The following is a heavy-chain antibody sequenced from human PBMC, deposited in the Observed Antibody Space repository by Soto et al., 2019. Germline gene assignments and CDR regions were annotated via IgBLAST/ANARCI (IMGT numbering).Heavy chain of an antibody. V-gene: IGHV3-23*01. J-gene: IGHJ3*01. D-gene: IGHD1-26*01. CDR2: ISGSGGSS. Sequence: GGSLRLSCAASGFTFSSYAMSWVRQAPGKGLEWVSAISGSGGSSYYADSERGRFTISRDNSTNTLYHQLNSLRAEDTAVYYCATKGSQWDSWNIGPPDAFDFCGQGPMVTV. CDR1: GFTFSSYA. CDR3: ATKGSQWDSWNIGPPDAFDF.